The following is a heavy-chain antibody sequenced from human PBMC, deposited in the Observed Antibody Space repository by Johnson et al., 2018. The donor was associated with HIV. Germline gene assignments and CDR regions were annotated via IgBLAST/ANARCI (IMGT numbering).Heavy chain of an antibody. V-gene: IGHV3-30*04. CDR3: AKEGFCGRLRSGDAFDI. J-gene: IGHJ3*02. D-gene: IGHD6-19*01. Sequence: VQLVESGGGVVQPGRSLRLSCAASGFSFSGSAMHWVRQAPGKGLEWVAGISYDGSNKYYADSVKGRFTISRDNSKNTLYLQMNSLRAEDTAVYYCAKEGFCGRLRSGDAFDIWGHGTLVTVSS. CDR1: GFSFSGSA. CDR2: ISYDGSNK.